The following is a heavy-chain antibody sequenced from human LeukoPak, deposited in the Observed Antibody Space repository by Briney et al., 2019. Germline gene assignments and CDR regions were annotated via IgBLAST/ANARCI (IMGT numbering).Heavy chain of an antibody. CDR2: ISYDGSNK. J-gene: IGHJ4*02. CDR3: SRLWVRQDVSSGY. Sequence: PGGSLRLSCAASGFTFSSYGMHWVRQAPGEGLEWVAVISYDGSNKYYADSVKGRFTISRDNSKNTLYLQMNSLRAEDTAVYYCSRLWVRQDVSSGYWGQGTLVTVSS. CDR1: GFTFSSYG. D-gene: IGHD3-10*01. V-gene: IGHV3-30*03.